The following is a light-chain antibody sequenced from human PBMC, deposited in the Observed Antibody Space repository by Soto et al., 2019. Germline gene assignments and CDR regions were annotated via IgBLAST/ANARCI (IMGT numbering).Light chain of an antibody. V-gene: IGKV3-20*01. CDR3: QQDGSSPPT. CDR1: QSVTSGY. Sequence: IVMTQSPSTLSLSPGDRATLACRASQSVTSGYLVWQQQKPGQAPRLLIYGASSKATGLPYRFSGSGSGTDFTLTISRLEPEDFAVYYCQQDGSSPPTFGQGTKVEIK. CDR2: GAS. J-gene: IGKJ1*01.